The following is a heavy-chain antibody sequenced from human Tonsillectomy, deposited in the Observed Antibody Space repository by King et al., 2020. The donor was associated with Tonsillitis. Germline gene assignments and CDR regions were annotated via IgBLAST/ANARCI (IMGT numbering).Heavy chain of an antibody. CDR3: ARPEGGYDSSNDVFDI. D-gene: IGHD3-22*01. J-gene: IGHJ3*02. V-gene: IGHV3-48*01. CDR1: GFTFSSYS. Sequence: VQLVESGGGLVQPGVSLRLSCAASGFTFSSYSMNWVRQAPGKGLEWGSYISSRSRTIYYADSVKGRFTISRDNAKNSLYLQMNSLRAGDTAVYYCARPEGGYDSSNDVFDIWGQGTMVTVSS. CDR2: ISSRSRTI.